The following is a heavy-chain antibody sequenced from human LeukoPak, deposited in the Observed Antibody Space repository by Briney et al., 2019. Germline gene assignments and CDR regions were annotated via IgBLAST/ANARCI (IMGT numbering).Heavy chain of an antibody. CDR2: ISGNGGNT. CDR1: GFTFSSYA. J-gene: IGHJ4*02. Sequence: GGSLRLSCAASGFTFSSYARHWVRQAPGKGLEYVSAISGNGGNTFYANSVKGRFTISRDNSKNTLYLQMGSLKPEDMAVYYCARDRGYSGYDSFDYWGQGTLVTVSS. CDR3: ARDRGYSGYDSFDY. V-gene: IGHV3-64*01. D-gene: IGHD5-12*01.